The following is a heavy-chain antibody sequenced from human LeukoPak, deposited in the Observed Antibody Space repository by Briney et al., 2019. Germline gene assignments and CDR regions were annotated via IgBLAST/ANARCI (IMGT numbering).Heavy chain of an antibody. Sequence: TGGSLTLSCAASGFTFSSYAMTWVRQAPGKGLEWISAISGSAYSTSYADSVKGRFTISRDNSKKTLYLQMNSLRAEDTAIYYCARNTSGFKLGDAFDIWGQGTMVTVSS. CDR2: ISGSAYST. CDR1: GFTFSSYA. D-gene: IGHD3-22*01. CDR3: ARNTSGFKLGDAFDI. J-gene: IGHJ3*02. V-gene: IGHV3-23*01.